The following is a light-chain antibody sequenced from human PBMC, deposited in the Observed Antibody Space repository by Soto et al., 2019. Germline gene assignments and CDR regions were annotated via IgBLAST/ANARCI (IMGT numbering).Light chain of an antibody. Sequence: EIVLTQFPATLSLSPGDRATLSCRASQSVPSYLAWYQQTPGQAPRLLVYDISNRATGIPARFTGSGSGTDFTLTISSLEHEDSAVYYCHPRNAWPRNTFGQGTKLEI. CDR1: QSVPSY. CDR3: HPRNAWPRNT. CDR2: DIS. V-gene: IGKV3-11*01. J-gene: IGKJ2*01.